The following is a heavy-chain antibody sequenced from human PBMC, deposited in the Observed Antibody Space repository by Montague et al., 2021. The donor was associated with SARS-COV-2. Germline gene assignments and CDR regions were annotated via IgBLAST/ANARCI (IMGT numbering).Heavy chain of an antibody. V-gene: IGHV4-34*01. CDR3: ARLRDGVVPSPILGVGPYYGYDDRDV. Sequence: SETLSLTCAVHGTSFSGYYWNWIRQPPGKGLEWIGEINHGGSTKYSPSLKSRLTISADTSKNQFTLKLTSVAAADTVVYYCARLRDGVVPSPILGVGPYYGYDDRDVWGRGTTVTVS. CDR1: GTSFSGYY. J-gene: IGHJ6*03. CDR2: INHGGST. D-gene: IGHD3-10*01.